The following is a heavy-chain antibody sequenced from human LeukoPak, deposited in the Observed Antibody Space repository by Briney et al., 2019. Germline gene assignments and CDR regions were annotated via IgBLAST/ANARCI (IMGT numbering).Heavy chain of an antibody. CDR3: ARGPSWGGDYDY. D-gene: IGHD4-17*01. V-gene: IGHV1-46*04. CDR2: INPGGVTT. J-gene: IGHJ4*02. CDR1: GYTFTGYY. Sequence: ASVKVSCKASGYTFTGYYMHWVRQAPGQGLEWMGIINPGGVTTSYAQKLQGRVTMTKDTSTSTVYMELSSLRSEDTAVYYCARGPSWGGDYDYWGQGTLVTVSS.